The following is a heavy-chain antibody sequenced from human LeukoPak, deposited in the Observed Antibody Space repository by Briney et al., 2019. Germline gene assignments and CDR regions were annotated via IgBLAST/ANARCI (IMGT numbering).Heavy chain of an antibody. CDR2: IYTSGST. Sequence: PSETLSLTCTVSGGSISSGSYYWSWIRQPAGKGLEWIGRIYTSGSTNYNPSLKSRVTISVDTSKNQFSLKLSSVTAADTAVYYCAGTLLPGFWSGYPTLNFDYWGQGTLVTVSS. V-gene: IGHV4-61*02. CDR3: AGTLLPGFWSGYPTLNFDY. D-gene: IGHD3-3*01. CDR1: GGSISSGSYY. J-gene: IGHJ4*02.